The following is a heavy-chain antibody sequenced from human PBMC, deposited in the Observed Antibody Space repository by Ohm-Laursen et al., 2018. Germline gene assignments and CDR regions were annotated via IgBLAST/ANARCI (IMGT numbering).Heavy chain of an antibody. V-gene: IGHV1-2*02. CDR1: GYTFTDYY. CDR3: ARPYCSGGSCYSGDGFDI. CDR2: INPNSGGT. J-gene: IGHJ3*02. Sequence: SVKVSCKASGYTFTDYYMHWVRQAPGQGLEWMGWINPNSGGTNYAQKFQGRVTMTRDTSISTAYMELSRLRSDDTAVYYCARPYCSGGSCYSGDGFDIWGQGTMVTVSS. D-gene: IGHD2-15*01.